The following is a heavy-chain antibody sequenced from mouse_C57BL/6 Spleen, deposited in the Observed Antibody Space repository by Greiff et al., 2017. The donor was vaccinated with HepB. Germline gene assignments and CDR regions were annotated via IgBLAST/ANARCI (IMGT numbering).Heavy chain of an antibody. Sequence: QVQLQQPGAELVKPGASVKMSCKASGYTFTSYWITWVKQRPGKGLEWIGDIYPGSGSTNYNEKFKSKATLTVDKSSSTAYMQLSSLTSEDSAVYYCASGGYYSNYDYCDYWGQGTTLTVSS. D-gene: IGHD2-5*01. J-gene: IGHJ2*01. CDR1: GYTFTSYW. V-gene: IGHV1-55*01. CDR2: IYPGSGST. CDR3: ASGGYYSNYDYCDY.